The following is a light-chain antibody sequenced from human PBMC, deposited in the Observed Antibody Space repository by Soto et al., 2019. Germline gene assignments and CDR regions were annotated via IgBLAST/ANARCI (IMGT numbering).Light chain of an antibody. CDR1: QNIDNW. V-gene: IGKV1-12*01. CDR3: QHLNNFPRT. J-gene: IGKJ1*01. Sequence: DIQMTQTPSSVSASVGDRVTITCRASQNIDNWLAWYQQRPGKAPKLLIFAASTLQSGVPSRFSGSGSGTKFTLTISSLQPEDFATYYCQHLNNFPRTFGQGTKVEV. CDR2: AAS.